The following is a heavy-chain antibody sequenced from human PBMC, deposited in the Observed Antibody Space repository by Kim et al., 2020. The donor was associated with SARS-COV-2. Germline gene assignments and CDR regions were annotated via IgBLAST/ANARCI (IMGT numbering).Heavy chain of an antibody. CDR2: ISYDGSNK. D-gene: IGHD3-16*01. Sequence: GGSLRLSCAASGFTFSSYGMHWVRQAPGKGLEWVAAISYDGSNKYYADSVKGRFTISRDNSKNTLYLQMNSLRAEDTAVYYCAKSMIGSFDYWGQGTLVTVSS. CDR1: GFTFSSYG. J-gene: IGHJ4*02. V-gene: IGHV3-30*18. CDR3: AKSMIGSFDY.